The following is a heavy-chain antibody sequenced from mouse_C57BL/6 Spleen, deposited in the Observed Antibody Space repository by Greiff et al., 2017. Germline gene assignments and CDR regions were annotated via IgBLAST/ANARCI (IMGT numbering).Heavy chain of an antibody. CDR1: GFTFSSYT. Sequence: VESGGGLVKPGGSLKLSCAASGFTFSSYTMSWVRQTPEKRLEWVATISGGGGNTYYPDSVKGRCTISRHKAKKSLYLQMCSLRSENSAVYFFARQGLRSEAMDYWGQGTSVTVAS. J-gene: IGHJ4*01. V-gene: IGHV5-9*01. D-gene: IGHD1-1*01. CDR2: ISGGGGNT. CDR3: ARQGLRSEAMDY.